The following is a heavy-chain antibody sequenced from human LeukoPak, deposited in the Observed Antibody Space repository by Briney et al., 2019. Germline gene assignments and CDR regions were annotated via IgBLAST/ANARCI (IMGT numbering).Heavy chain of an antibody. D-gene: IGHD3-22*01. Sequence: SETLSLTCAVSGGSFSAFFWRWIRQPPGKGLEWIGDVGHSGSADYNPSLKSRVTVSADPSKTQFSLKLTSVTAADTAVYYCATRGDYSDTSGNSYDALDIWGQGTMVTVSS. CDR1: GGSFSAFF. V-gene: IGHV4-34*01. CDR3: ATRGDYSDTSGNSYDALDI. CDR2: VGHSGSA. J-gene: IGHJ3*02.